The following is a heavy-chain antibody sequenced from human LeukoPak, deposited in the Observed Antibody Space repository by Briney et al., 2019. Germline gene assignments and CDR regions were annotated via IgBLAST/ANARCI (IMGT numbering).Heavy chain of an antibody. D-gene: IGHD3-10*01. CDR1: GFTFSAYW. V-gene: IGHV3-74*01. CDR3: ARGDYYGSGSYYAFDY. J-gene: IGHJ4*02. Sequence: GGSLRLSCAASGFTFSAYWTHWVRQAPGKGLVWVSRIKGDGSGASYADSVKGRFTISRDNAKNTLYLEMNSLRAEDTAVYYCARGDYYGSGSYYAFDYWGQGTLVTVSS. CDR2: IKGDGSGA.